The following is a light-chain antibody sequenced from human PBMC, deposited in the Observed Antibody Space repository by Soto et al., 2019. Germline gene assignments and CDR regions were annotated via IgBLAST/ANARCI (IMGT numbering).Light chain of an antibody. J-gene: IGKJ5*01. Sequence: DILMTQSPASLAVSLGERATINCKSSQSILYSSNNKNYLVWYQQKPGQPPKLLIYWASTRESGVPDRFSGSGSGTDFTLTISSLQAEDVAVYFCQQNYNTPITFGQGTRLEIK. CDR2: WAS. V-gene: IGKV4-1*01. CDR1: QSILYSSNNKNY. CDR3: QQNYNTPIT.